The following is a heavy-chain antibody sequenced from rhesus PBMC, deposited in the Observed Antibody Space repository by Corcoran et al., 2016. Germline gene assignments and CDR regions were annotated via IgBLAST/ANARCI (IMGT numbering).Heavy chain of an antibody. CDR1: GYSISSGYD. CDR3: ARGRVYSGRVGAFDF. J-gene: IGHJ3*01. Sequence: QVQLQESGPGVVKPSETLSLTCAVSGYSISSGYDWSWIRQPPGRGLEWIGYIYGSSGSRTNYYPSLQGRVTLSVDTSKHQLSLKLSSLTTADTAVYYCARGRVYSGRVGAFDFWGQGLRVTVSS. V-gene: IGHV4-127*01. D-gene: IGHD3-16*01. CDR2: IYGSSGSRT.